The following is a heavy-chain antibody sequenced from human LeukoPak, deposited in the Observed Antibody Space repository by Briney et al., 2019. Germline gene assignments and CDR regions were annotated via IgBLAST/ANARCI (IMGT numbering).Heavy chain of an antibody. CDR2: ISHSGST. V-gene: IGHV4-34*01. CDR3: AREDCSGGSCYPFL. J-gene: IGHJ4*02. D-gene: IGHD2-15*01. Sequence: SETLSLTCAVYGGSFSGYYWSWIRQPPGKGLEWIGEISHSGSTTYNPSLQSRVTISVDTSKNQFSLKLSSVTAADTAVYYCAREDCSGGSCYPFLWGRGTLVTVSS. CDR1: GGSFSGYY.